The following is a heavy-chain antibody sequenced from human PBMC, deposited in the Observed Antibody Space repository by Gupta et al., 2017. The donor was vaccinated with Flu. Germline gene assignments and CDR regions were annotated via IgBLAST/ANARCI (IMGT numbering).Heavy chain of an antibody. D-gene: IGHD1-20*01. CDR1: GFTFSSYD. CDR2: IGTAGDT. CDR3: ARARGITGTGGYYGMDV. Sequence: EVQLVESGGGLVQPGGSLRLSCAASGFTFSSYDMHWVRQATGKGLEWVSAIGTAGDTYYPGSVKGRFTISRENAKNSLYLQMNSLRAGDTAVYYCARARGITGTGGYYGMDVWGQGTTVTVSS. J-gene: IGHJ6*02. V-gene: IGHV3-13*01.